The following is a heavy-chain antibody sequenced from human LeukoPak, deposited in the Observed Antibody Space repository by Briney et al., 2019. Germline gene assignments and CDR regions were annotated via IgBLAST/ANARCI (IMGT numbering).Heavy chain of an antibody. CDR1: GTSISSGAYS. CDR3: ARTITIFGALGYFDY. D-gene: IGHD3-3*01. J-gene: IGHJ4*02. Sequence: NPSETLSLTCTVSGTSISSGAYSWSWVRQHPGKGLEWIAYIYYSGNTYYNPALKRRVTISVDTSKNQFSRKLSSVTAADTAVYYCARTITIFGALGYFDYWGQGTLVTVSS. CDR2: IYYSGNT. V-gene: IGHV4-31*03.